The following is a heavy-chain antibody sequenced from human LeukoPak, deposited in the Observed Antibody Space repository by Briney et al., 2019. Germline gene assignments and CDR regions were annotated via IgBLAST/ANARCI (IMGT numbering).Heavy chain of an antibody. CDR3: ARDGYGSGSYLWWFDP. CDR1: GYTFTSYG. D-gene: IGHD3-10*01. Sequence: ASVKVSCKASGYTFTSYGISWVRQAPGQGLEWMGWIRAYNGNTNYAQKLQGRVTMTTDTSTSTAYMELRSLRSDDTAVYYCARDGYGSGSYLWWFDPWGQGTLVTVSS. V-gene: IGHV1-18*04. CDR2: IRAYNGNT. J-gene: IGHJ5*02.